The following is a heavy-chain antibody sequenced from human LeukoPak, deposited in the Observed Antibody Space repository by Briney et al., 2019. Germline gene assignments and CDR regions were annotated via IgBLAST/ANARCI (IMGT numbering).Heavy chain of an antibody. V-gene: IGHV4-34*01. CDR1: GXSFSGYY. J-gene: IGHJ4*02. D-gene: IGHD2-21*01. CDR2: FNHSGST. CDR3: ARAPIVVVAKRYYFDY. Sequence: SETLSLTCAVYGXSFSGYYWSWIRQPPGKGLEWIGEFNHSGSTNYNPSLKSRVTISVDTSKNQFSLKLSSVTAADTAVYYCARAPIVVVAKRYYFDYWGQGTLVTVSS.